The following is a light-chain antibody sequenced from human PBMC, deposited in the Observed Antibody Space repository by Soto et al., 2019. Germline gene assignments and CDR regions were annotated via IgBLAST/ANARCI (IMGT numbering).Light chain of an antibody. CDR3: QQYGSSPPVT. V-gene: IGKV3-20*01. J-gene: IGKJ1*01. CDR2: GAY. Sequence: EIVLTQSPGTPSLSPMEIATLSCMASQSVRNSYLAWYQQKPGQAPRLLIYGAYTRATGIPVRFSGSGSGTDFTLTISRLEPEDFAVYYCQQYGSSPPVTFGQGTKVDIK. CDR1: QSVRNSY.